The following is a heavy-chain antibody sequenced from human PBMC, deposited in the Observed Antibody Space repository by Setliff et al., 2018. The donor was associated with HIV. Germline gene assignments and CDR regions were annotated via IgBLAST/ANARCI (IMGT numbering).Heavy chain of an antibody. CDR3: VRGGTGWLRGLFDY. D-gene: IGHD5-12*01. CDR1: GGSFSDHY. V-gene: IGHV4-4*08. J-gene: IGHJ4*02. Sequence: SETLSLTCAVYGGSFSDHYWTWIRQSPRWGLEWIGYVHTSGSSNYNLSLKSRATISVDTSTNQFSLKLTSLTAADTAVYYCVRGGTGWLRGLFDYWGRGILVTVSS. CDR2: VHTSGSS.